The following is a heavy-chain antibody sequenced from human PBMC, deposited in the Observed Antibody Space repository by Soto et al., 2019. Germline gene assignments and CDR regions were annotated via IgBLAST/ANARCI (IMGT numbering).Heavy chain of an antibody. CDR1: GYTFSGYV. Sequence: QVHLVQSGAEVKKPGASVKLSCKASGYTFSGYVMHWLLQAPGQRLDWMGWINAGNANTQYSQKCQGRVTITRDTSASAVYLELSSLRSEDTAVYYCANGRYHDFWSGYYQFDYWGQGTLVTVSS. CDR2: INAGNANT. D-gene: IGHD3-3*01. V-gene: IGHV1-3*01. J-gene: IGHJ4*02. CDR3: ANGRYHDFWSGYYQFDY.